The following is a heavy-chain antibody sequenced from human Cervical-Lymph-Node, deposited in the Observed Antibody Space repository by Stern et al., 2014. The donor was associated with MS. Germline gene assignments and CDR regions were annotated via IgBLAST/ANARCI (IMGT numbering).Heavy chain of an antibody. V-gene: IGHV3-74*01. J-gene: IGHJ4*02. Sequence: EVQLVESGGGLVQPGGSLRLSCATSGFTFSSYWMHWVRQAPGKGLEWVSRLNSDGTTTVDADSVKGRFTISRDNAKNTVYLQMNSLTAEDTSLYYCARGYCSGGSCYLFDYWGQGTLVTVSS. CDR1: GFTFSSYW. CDR3: ARGYCSGGSCYLFDY. D-gene: IGHD2-15*01. CDR2: LNSDGTTT.